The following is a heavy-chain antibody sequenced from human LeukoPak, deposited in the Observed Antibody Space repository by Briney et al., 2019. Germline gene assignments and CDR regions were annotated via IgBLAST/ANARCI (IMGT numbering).Heavy chain of an antibody. V-gene: IGHV4-34*01. CDR1: GGSFSGYY. CDR3: ARGYSSSTSCYLY. CDR2: INHSGST. Sequence: PSETLSLTCAVYGGSFSGYYWSWIRQPPGKGLEWIGEINHSGSTNYNPSLKSRATISVDTSKNQFSLKLSSVTAADTAVYYCARGYSSSTSCYLYWGQGTLVTVSS. J-gene: IGHJ4*02. D-gene: IGHD2-2*01.